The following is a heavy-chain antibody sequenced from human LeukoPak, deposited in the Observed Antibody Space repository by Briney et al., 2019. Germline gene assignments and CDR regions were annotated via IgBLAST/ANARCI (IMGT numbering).Heavy chain of an antibody. D-gene: IGHD6-19*01. CDR3: AKVSRGWLPYYFDY. V-gene: IGHV3-23*01. J-gene: IGHJ4*02. Sequence: GGSLRLSCAASGFTFSSYAMSWVRQAPGKGLEWVSAISGGGSTYYADSVKGRFTISRDNSKNTLYLQMNSLRAEDTAVYYCAKVSRGWLPYYFDYWGQGTLVTVSS. CDR1: GFTFSSYA. CDR2: ISGGGST.